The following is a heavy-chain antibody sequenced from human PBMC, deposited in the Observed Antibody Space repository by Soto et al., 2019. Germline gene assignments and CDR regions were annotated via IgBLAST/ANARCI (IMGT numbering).Heavy chain of an antibody. D-gene: IGHD2-21*02. CDR3: AKDLRGYCGGDCYYGMDV. V-gene: IGHV3-30*18. Sequence: GKSLKISCAASGFTFSSYGMHWVRQAPGKGLEWVAVISYDGSNKYYADSVKGRFTISRDNSKNTLYLQMNSLRAEDTAVYYCAKDLRGYCGGDCYYGMDVWGQGPTVTVSS. J-gene: IGHJ6*02. CDR1: GFTFSSYG. CDR2: ISYDGSNK.